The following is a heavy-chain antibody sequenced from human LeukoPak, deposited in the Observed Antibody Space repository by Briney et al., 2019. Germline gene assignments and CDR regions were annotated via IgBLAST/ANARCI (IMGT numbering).Heavy chain of an antibody. D-gene: IGHD1-26*01. CDR3: VKSYSGTYRSFDY. CDR2: FLTGGGT. V-gene: IGHV3-23*01. Sequence: GASLRLSCAASGFSFNTYSMNWVRQAPGKELEWVSSFLTGGGTYYADSVKGRFTISRDDSKNTLYLQMNSLRAEDTAIYYCVKSYSGTYRSFDYWGQGTLVAVSS. CDR1: GFSFNTYS. J-gene: IGHJ4*02.